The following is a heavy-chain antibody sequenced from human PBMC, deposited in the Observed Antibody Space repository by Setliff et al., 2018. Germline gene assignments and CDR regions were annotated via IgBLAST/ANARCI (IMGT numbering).Heavy chain of an antibody. CDR1: GYTFTTYA. CDR3: ARSWRAGALNHFDY. J-gene: IGHJ4*02. Sequence: ASVKVSCKASGYTFTTYAMSWMRQAPGQGLEWMGWIGGHNDDPLFAQKFQGRVTMTTDTSTTTAYMELKSLRSDDTAVYYCARSWRAGALNHFDYWGQGSRVTVS. V-gene: IGHV1-18*01. D-gene: IGHD3-3*01. CDR2: IGGHNDDP.